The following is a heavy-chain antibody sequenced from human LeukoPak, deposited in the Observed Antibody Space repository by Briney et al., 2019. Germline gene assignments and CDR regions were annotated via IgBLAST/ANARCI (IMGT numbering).Heavy chain of an antibody. D-gene: IGHD3-10*01. CDR2: ISWNSGSI. J-gene: IGHJ4*02. Sequence: GGSLRLSCAASGFTFDDYAMHWVRQAPGKGLEWVSGISWNSGSIGYADSVKGRFTISRDNAKNSLYLQMNSLRAEDTALYYCAKDRRGSGSYYYFDYWGQGTLVTVSS. V-gene: IGHV3-9*01. CDR1: GFTFDDYA. CDR3: AKDRRGSGSYYYFDY.